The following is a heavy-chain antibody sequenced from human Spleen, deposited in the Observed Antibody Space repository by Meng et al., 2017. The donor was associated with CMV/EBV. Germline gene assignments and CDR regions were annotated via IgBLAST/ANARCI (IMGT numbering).Heavy chain of an antibody. Sequence: SVKVSCKTSGYTFTGYYMHWIRQAPGQGPEWMGGIRPISDTPNYAQKFQGRVTITTDESMSTAYMELSSLRSEDTAVYYCASRGRPAGDSSEYSYYYYGMDVWGQGTTVTVSS. CDR3: ASRGRPAGDSSEYSYYYYGMDV. CDR2: IRPISDTP. CDR1: GYTFTGYY. D-gene: IGHD3-22*01. J-gene: IGHJ6*02. V-gene: IGHV1-69*05.